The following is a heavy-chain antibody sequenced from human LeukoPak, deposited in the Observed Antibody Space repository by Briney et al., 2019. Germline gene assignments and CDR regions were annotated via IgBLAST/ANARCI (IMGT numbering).Heavy chain of an antibody. CDR3: ARKFNVLRFLEWATAWFDP. CDR2: INHSGST. J-gene: IGHJ5*02. Sequence: PSETLSLTCAVSGGSFSGYYWSWIRQPPGKGLEWIGEINHSGSTNYNPSLKSRVTISVDTSKNQSSLKLSSVTAADTAVYYCARKFNVLRFLEWATAWFDPWGQGTLVTVSS. D-gene: IGHD3-3*01. V-gene: IGHV4-34*01. CDR1: GGSFSGYY.